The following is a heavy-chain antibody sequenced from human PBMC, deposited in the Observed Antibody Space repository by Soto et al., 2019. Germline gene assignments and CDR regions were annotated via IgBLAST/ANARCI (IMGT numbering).Heavy chain of an antibody. J-gene: IGHJ4*02. CDR3: VARLRGRGWGY. CDR2: IFYRGTT. V-gene: IGHV4-39*01. CDR1: GDPFNSGDYY. Sequence: QLQLQESGPGLVKPSETLSLTCSVSGDPFNSGDYYWDWVRQPPGKGLEWIGTIFYRGTTYYNPSLESRVTISVDTSKNQFSLKLSAVTAAETAVYYCVARLRGRGWGYWVQGKLVAVSS. D-gene: IGHD6-19*01.